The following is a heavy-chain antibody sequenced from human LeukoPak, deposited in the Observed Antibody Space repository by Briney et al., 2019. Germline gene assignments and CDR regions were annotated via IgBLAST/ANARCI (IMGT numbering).Heavy chain of an antibody. V-gene: IGHV4-39*01. CDR3: AEGDYDFWSGYSTSAFDY. Sequence: PSETLSLTCTVSGGSISSSSYYWGWIRQPPGKGLEWIGSIYYSGSTYHNPSLKSRVTISVDTSKNQFSLKLSSVTAADTAVYYCAEGDYDFWSGYSTSAFDYWGQGTLVTVSS. D-gene: IGHD3-3*01. CDR1: GGSISSSSYY. CDR2: IYYSGST. J-gene: IGHJ4*02.